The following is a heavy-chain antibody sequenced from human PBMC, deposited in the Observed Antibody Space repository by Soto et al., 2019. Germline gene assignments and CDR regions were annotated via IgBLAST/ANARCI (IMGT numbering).Heavy chain of an antibody. D-gene: IGHD3-10*02. CDR2: IKQDGSAT. J-gene: IGHJ4*02. Sequence: EVQLVESGGGLVQPGGSLRLSCAASGFTFINCYMNWVRQAPGKGLEWVANIKQDGSATYYADSVKGRFTISRDNARNSLYLQMNSLRAEDTAVYYCANSAPRLDYVNSFLFDYWGQGILVTVSS. V-gene: IGHV3-7*01. CDR3: ANSAPRLDYVNSFLFDY. CDR1: GFTFINCY.